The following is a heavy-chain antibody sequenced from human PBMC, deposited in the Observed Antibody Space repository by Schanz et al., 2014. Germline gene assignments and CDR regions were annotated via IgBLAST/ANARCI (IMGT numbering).Heavy chain of an antibody. V-gene: IGHV1-2*02. CDR1: GYSFTGYY. J-gene: IGHJ4*02. Sequence: QVQLVQSAAEVKKPGASAKVSCKASGYSFTGYYIHWVRQAPGQGLEWMAWINPNSGDPNYAQRSQGRVTLTRDSSISTVYMELSRLRSDDTAVYYCARARASCIADHWGQGTLLAVSS. CDR3: ARARASCIADH. D-gene: IGHD6-13*01. CDR2: INPNSGDP.